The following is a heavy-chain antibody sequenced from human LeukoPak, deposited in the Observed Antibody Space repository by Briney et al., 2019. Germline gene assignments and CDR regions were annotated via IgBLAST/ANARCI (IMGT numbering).Heavy chain of an antibody. CDR3: ARDRYCSGGSCYGDAFDL. J-gene: IGHJ3*01. CDR1: GFTVRSNY. CDR2: MDSGGST. D-gene: IGHD2-15*01. Sequence: PGGSLRLSCTASGFTVRSNYMSWVRQSPRKGLEWVSIMDSGGSTDYADSVKGRFIISRDHSKNTLYLQMNSLRAEDTAVYYCARDRYCSGGSCYGDAFDLWGQGTMVTVSS. V-gene: IGHV3-53*01.